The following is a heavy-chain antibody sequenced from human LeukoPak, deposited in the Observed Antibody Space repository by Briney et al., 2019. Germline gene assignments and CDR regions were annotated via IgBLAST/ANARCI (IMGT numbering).Heavy chain of an antibody. CDR2: ISAYNGNT. D-gene: IGHD3-3*01. CDR1: GYTFTSYG. V-gene: IGHV1-18*01. Sequence: GASVKVSCKASGYTFTSYGISWVRQAPGQGLERMGWISAYNGNTNYAQKLQGRVTMTTDTSTSTAYMELRSLRSDDTAVYYCARDGPYDFWSGYLYNWFDPWGQGTLVTVSS. J-gene: IGHJ5*02. CDR3: ARDGPYDFWSGYLYNWFDP.